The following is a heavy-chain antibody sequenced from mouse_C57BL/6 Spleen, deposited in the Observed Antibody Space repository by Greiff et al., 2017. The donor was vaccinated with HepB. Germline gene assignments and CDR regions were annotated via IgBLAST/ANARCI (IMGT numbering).Heavy chain of an antibody. CDR1: GYTFTDYY. V-gene: IGHV1-19*01. CDR2: INPYNGGT. CDR3: ARFRPLEYFDV. J-gene: IGHJ1*03. Sequence: EVQLQQSGPVLVKPGASVKMSCKASGYTFTDYYMNWVKQSHGKSLEWIGVINPYNGGTSYNQKFKGKATLTVDKSSSTAYMELNSLTSEDSAVYYCARFRPLEYFDVWGTGTTVTVSS.